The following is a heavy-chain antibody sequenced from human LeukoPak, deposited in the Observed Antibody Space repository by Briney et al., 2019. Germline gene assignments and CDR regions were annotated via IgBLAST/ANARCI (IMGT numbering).Heavy chain of an antibody. V-gene: IGHV3-9*01. CDR1: GFTFKNYA. J-gene: IGHJ4*02. CDR2: ISWNSGNV. CDR3: AKSGTYSSSSGYIDS. Sequence: GRSLRLSCAAPGFTFKNYAMHWVRQAPGKGLEWVSSISWNSGNVDYADSVKGRFTLSRDNAKNSLYLQMSSLRAEDTALYYCAKSGTYSSSSGYIDSWGQGTLVTVSS. D-gene: IGHD6-6*01.